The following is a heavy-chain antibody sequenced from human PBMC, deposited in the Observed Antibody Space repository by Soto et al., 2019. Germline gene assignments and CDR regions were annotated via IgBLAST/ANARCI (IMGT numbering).Heavy chain of an antibody. CDR3: SKAYIAVAVPDY. CDR2: ITGNGRNS. Sequence: EVQILQSGGGLVQPGGSLRLSCAASGFTFDSHAMSWVRLALGKGLEWLASITGNGRNSYYASSVKGRFTISRDSSKKMVYLQMNDLGAEDTAIYYCSKAYIAVAVPDYWGQGTLVTV. J-gene: IGHJ4*02. CDR1: GFTFDSHA. V-gene: IGHV3-23*01. D-gene: IGHD6-19*01.